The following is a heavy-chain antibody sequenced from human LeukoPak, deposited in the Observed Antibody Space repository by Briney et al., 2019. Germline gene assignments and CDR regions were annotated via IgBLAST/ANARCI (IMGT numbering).Heavy chain of an antibody. J-gene: IGHJ5*02. Sequence: GGSLRLSCAASGFTVSSNYMSWVRQAPGKGLEWVSVIYSGGSTYYADSVKGRFTISRDNSKNTLYLQMNSLRAEDTAVYYCARVNFRITMVRGVTNWFDPWGQGTLVTVSS. D-gene: IGHD3-10*01. CDR3: ARVNFRITMVRGVTNWFDP. V-gene: IGHV3-53*01. CDR2: IYSGGST. CDR1: GFTVSSNY.